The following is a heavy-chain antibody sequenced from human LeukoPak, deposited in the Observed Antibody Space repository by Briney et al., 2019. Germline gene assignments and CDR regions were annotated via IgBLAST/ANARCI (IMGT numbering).Heavy chain of an antibody. D-gene: IGHD2-2*02. J-gene: IGHJ4*02. V-gene: IGHV4-39*01. CDR2: IYYSGST. CDR1: GGSISSSSYY. Sequence: PSETLSLTCTVSGGSISSSSYYWGWIRQPPGKGLEWIGSIYYSGSTYYNPSLKSRVTISVDTSKNQFSLKLSSVTAADTAVYYCARHRRCSSTSCYIDYWGQGTLVTVSS. CDR3: ARHRRCSSTSCYIDY.